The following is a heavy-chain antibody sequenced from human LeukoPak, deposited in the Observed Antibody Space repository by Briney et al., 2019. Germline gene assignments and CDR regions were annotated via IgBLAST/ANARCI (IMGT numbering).Heavy chain of an antibody. Sequence: GGSLRLSCAASGFTFSSYAMSWVRQAPGKGLEWVSAISGSGGSTYYADSVKGRFTISRDNSKNTLCLQMNSLRAEDTAVYYCAKDILPYCSGGSCYSFDYWGQGTLVTVSS. V-gene: IGHV3-23*01. CDR1: GFTFSSYA. CDR2: ISGSGGST. J-gene: IGHJ4*02. D-gene: IGHD2-15*01. CDR3: AKDILPYCSGGSCYSFDY.